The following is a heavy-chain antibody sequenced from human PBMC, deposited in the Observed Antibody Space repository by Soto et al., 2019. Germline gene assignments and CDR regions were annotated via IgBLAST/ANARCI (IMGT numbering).Heavy chain of an antibody. CDR3: AKKGGGWYFDL. Sequence: EVQLLESGGGLVQLGGSLRLSCAASGFTFSSYAMRWVRQAPGKGLEWISAISDSGDSTYYADSVKGRFTISRDNSKNTLYLQMNSLRADDTAVYYCAKKGGGWYFDLWGRGTLVTVSS. CDR1: GFTFSSYA. D-gene: IGHD2-15*01. J-gene: IGHJ2*01. CDR2: ISDSGDST. V-gene: IGHV3-23*01.